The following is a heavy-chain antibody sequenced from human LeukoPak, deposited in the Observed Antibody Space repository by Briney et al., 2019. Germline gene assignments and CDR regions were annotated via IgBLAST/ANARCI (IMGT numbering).Heavy chain of an antibody. CDR2: IYYSGST. D-gene: IGHD3-10*01. CDR1: GGSISSYY. CDR3: ARARGSGSYRQIPTDFDY. J-gene: IGHJ4*02. Sequence: SETLSLTCTVSGGSISSYYWSWIRQPPGKGLEWIGYIYYSGSTNYNPSLKSRVTISVDTSKNQFSLKLSSVTAADTAVYYCARARGSGSYRQIPTDFDYWGQGTLVTVSS. V-gene: IGHV4-59*01.